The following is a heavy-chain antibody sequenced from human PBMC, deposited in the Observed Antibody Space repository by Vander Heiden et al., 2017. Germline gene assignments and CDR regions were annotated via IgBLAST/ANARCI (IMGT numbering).Heavy chain of an antibody. CDR3: ARGQYFYDSSGYSLFDY. J-gene: IGHJ4*02. CDR1: GGSINNYY. CDR2: IYYRGDT. V-gene: IGHV4-59*01. D-gene: IGHD3-22*01. Sequence: QVQLQESGPGRVTPSETLSLTCIVSGGSINNYYFGWSRQTPGKGLEWIGYIYYRGDTRYNPSLKSRVTMSVDTPKNQVSLRLSSVTPADTAVYYCARGQYFYDSSGYSLFDYWGQGTLVTVA.